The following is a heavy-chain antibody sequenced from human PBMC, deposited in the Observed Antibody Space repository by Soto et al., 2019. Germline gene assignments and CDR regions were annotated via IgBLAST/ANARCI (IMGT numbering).Heavy chain of an antibody. D-gene: IGHD4-4*01. CDR1: GFTLRDYW. CDR2: IKQDGSEI. CDR3: LITTSAFDI. J-gene: IGHJ3*02. Sequence: EVQLVESGGGLVQPGGSLRLSCAASGFTLRDYWMSWVRQAPGKGLEWVANIKQDGSEIYYVDSVEGRFTISRDNATNSRFLQMNSLRAEDTAVYYCLITTSAFDIWGQGTLVTVSS. V-gene: IGHV3-7*01.